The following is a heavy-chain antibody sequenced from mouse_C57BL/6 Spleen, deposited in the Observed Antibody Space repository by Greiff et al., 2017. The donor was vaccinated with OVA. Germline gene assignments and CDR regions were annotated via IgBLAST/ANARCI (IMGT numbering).Heavy chain of an antibody. CDR2: IDPSDSYT. V-gene: IGHV1-69*01. J-gene: IGHJ2*01. CDR1: GYTFTSYW. CDR3: ARRYYPNCFDY. D-gene: IGHD2-1*01. Sequence: QVQLQQPGAELVMPGASVKLSCKASGYTFTSYWMHWVKQRPGQGLEWIGEIDPSDSYTNYNQKFKGKSTLTVDKSSSTAYMQLSSLTSEDSAVYYCARRYYPNCFDYWGQGTTLTVSS.